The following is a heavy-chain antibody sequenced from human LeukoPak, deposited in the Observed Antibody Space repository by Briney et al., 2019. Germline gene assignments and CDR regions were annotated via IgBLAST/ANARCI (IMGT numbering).Heavy chain of an antibody. Sequence: SETLSLTCTVSGGSISSINHYWGWVRQPPGKGLEWIGTIYYSGSTSYNPSLKSRVSISVDTSKNQFSLRLTSVTAADTALYYCARLGDPPLVREYYFDYWGQGTLVTVSS. J-gene: IGHJ4*02. D-gene: IGHD3-10*01. CDR3: ARLGDPPLVREYYFDY. CDR1: GGSISSINHY. V-gene: IGHV4-39*01. CDR2: IYYSGST.